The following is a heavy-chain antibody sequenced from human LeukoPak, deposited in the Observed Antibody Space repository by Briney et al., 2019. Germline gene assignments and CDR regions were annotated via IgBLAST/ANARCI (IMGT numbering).Heavy chain of an antibody. Sequence: PGGSLRLSCAASGFTFSSYSMNWVRQAPGKGLEWVSYISSSSSTIYYADFVKGRFTISRDNAKNSLYLQMNSLRDEDTAVYYCARDWQSRTYYYYYGMDVWGQGTTVTVSS. D-gene: IGHD1-14*01. CDR3: ARDWQSRTYYYYYGMDV. J-gene: IGHJ6*02. CDR2: ISSSSSTI. CDR1: GFTFSSYS. V-gene: IGHV3-48*02.